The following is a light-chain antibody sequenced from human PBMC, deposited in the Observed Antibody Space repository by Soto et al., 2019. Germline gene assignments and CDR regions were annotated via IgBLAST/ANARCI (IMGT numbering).Light chain of an antibody. V-gene: IGKV3-20*01. CDR2: RAS. Sequence: EIVLTQSPGTPRLSPGESATLSCRASHTISSSYLTWYQQRPGQPPRLLIYRASRRATGIPDRFSASGSGTDFTLTISRLEPEDFAVYYCQQYGSSPPYTFGQGTKLEIK. CDR3: QQYGSSPPYT. J-gene: IGKJ2*01. CDR1: HTISSSY.